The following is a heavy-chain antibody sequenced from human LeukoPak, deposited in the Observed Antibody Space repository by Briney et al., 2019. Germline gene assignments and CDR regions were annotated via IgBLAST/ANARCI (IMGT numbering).Heavy chain of an antibody. CDR1: GITTSSYA. CDR3: AKDRGYYYDSSGYYDH. J-gene: IGHJ4*02. D-gene: IGHD3-22*01. Sequence: GGSLRLSCAASGITTSSYAVSWVRQAPGKGLEWVSGISGSGGSTYYADSVKGRFTISRDNSKNTLYLHMNSLRAEDTAVYYCAKDRGYYYDSSGYYDHWGQGTLVTVSS. CDR2: ISGSGGST. V-gene: IGHV3-23*01.